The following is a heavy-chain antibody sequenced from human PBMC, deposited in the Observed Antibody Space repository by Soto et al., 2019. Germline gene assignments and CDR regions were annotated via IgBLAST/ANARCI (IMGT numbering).Heavy chain of an antibody. CDR3: AKDYGNN. CDR2: ISYDGSNK. D-gene: IGHD4-17*01. Sequence: PLGVLRLSCAASGFTFSSYGMHWVRQAPGKGLEWVAVISYDGSNKYYADSVKGRFTISRDNSKNTLYLQMNSLRAEDTAVYYCAKDYGNNWGQGTLVTVSS. CDR1: GFTFSSYG. J-gene: IGHJ4*02. V-gene: IGHV3-30*18.